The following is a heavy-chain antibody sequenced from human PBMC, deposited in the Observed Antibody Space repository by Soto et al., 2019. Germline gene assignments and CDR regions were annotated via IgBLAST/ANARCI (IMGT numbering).Heavy chain of an antibody. CDR3: TRVFRGYRDY. D-gene: IGHD3-22*01. CDR2: ISSTGTTI. J-gene: IGHJ4*02. Sequence: VGSLRVSCVASGFTFSDYYMNWIRQAPGKGLEWISYISSTGTTIYYADSVKGRFTISRDNAKNSLYLQMNSLRAEDTALYYCTRVFRGYRDYWGQGSLVTVSS. V-gene: IGHV3-11*01. CDR1: GFTFSDYY.